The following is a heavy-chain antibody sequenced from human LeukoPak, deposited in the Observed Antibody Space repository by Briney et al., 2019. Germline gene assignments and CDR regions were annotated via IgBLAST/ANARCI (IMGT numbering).Heavy chain of an antibody. D-gene: IGHD3-22*01. Sequence: SETLSLTCAVYGGSFSGYYWSWIRQPPGKGLEWIGEINHSGSTNYNPSLKSRVTISVDTSKNQFSLKLSSVTAADTAVYYCARARMASYYYDSSGYQGGIDYWGQGTLVTVSS. J-gene: IGHJ4*02. CDR3: ARARMASYYYDSSGYQGGIDY. V-gene: IGHV4-34*01. CDR2: INHSGST. CDR1: GGSFSGYY.